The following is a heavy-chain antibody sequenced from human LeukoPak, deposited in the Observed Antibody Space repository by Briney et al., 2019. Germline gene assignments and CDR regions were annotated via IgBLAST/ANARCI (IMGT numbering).Heavy chain of an antibody. CDR3: ARGDGYSSGWYYFDY. Sequence: GGSLRLSCAASGFTFSSYWMSWVRQAPGKGLEWVANIKQDGSEKCYVDSVKGRFTISRDNAKNSLYLQMNSLRAEDTAVYYCARGDGYSSGWYYFDYWGQGTLVTVSS. V-gene: IGHV3-7*01. J-gene: IGHJ4*02. D-gene: IGHD6-19*01. CDR1: GFTFSSYW. CDR2: IKQDGSEK.